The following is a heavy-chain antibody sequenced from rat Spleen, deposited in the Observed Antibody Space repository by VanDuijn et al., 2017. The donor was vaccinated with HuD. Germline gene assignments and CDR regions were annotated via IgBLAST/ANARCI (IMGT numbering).Heavy chain of an antibody. CDR2: ISYDGSST. CDR3: ARGTGLDY. D-gene: IGHD5-1*01. V-gene: IGHV5-31*01. Sequence: EVQLVESGGGLVQPGRSLKLSCVASGFTFNNYWMTWIRQAPGKGLEWVASISYDGSSTYYRDSVKGRFTISRDNAKSTLYLQMDSLRSEDTATYYCARGTGLDYWGQGVMVTVSS. CDR1: GFTFNNYW. J-gene: IGHJ2*01.